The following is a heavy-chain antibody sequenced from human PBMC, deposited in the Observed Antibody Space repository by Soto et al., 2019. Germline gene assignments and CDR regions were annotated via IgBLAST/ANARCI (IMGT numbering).Heavy chain of an antibody. D-gene: IGHD1-1*01. Sequence: SETLSLTCTVSGGSISSSSYYWGWIRQPPGKGLEWIGSIYYSGSTYYNPSLKSRVTISVDTSKNQFSLKLSSVTAADTAVYYCARRRYNWNDGGSNWFDPWGQGTLVTVSS. CDR1: GGSISSSSYY. V-gene: IGHV4-39*01. CDR3: ARRRYNWNDGGSNWFDP. J-gene: IGHJ5*02. CDR2: IYYSGST.